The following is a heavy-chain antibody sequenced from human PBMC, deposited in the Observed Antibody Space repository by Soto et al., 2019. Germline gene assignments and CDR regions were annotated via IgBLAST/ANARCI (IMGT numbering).Heavy chain of an antibody. V-gene: IGHV3-23*01. CDR3: VKDWGGRPFDY. D-gene: IGHD3-16*01. CDR2: VSASGGTT. CDR1: GFTFTSYA. J-gene: IGHJ4*02. Sequence: PGGSLRLSCAASGFTFTSYAMSWVRQAPGKGPEWVSAVSASGGTTYCADSVKGRFTISRDNSKHTLYLQMNSLRVEDTAVYYCVKDWGGRPFDYWGQGTLVTVSS.